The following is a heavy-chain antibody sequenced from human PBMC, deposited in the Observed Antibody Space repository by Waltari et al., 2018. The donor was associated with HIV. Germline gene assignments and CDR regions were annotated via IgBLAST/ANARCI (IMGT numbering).Heavy chain of an antibody. CDR1: GFIFSSYG. Sequence: QVQLVESGGGVVQPGRSLTLSCAASGFIFSSYGMHWVRQAPGMGLEGVAFLSYDGTNKRYADFVKGRFTISRDSSKNTLFLQMNSLRAEDTAVYYCAKPRGSGYSRAPYYGMDVWGQGTTVTVSS. CDR2: LSYDGTNK. CDR3: AKPRGSGYSRAPYYGMDV. J-gene: IGHJ6*02. V-gene: IGHV3-30*18. D-gene: IGHD3-22*01.